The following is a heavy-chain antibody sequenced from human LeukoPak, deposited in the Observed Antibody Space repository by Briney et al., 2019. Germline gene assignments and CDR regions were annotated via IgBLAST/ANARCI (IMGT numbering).Heavy chain of an antibody. D-gene: IGHD2-21*02. J-gene: IGHJ4*02. Sequence: SETLSLTCAVYGGSFSGYYWSWIRQPPGKGLEXXXXXNHXGSTNYNPSLKSRVTISVDTSKNQFSLKLSSVTAADTAVYYCARGMVGHIVVVTAILPSGFDYWGQGTLVTVSS. CDR3: ARGMVGHIVVVTAILPSGFDY. V-gene: IGHV4-34*01. CDR1: GGSFSGYY. CDR2: XNHXGST.